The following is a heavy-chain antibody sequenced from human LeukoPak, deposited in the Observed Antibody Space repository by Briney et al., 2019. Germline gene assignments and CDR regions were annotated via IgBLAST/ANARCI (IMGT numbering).Heavy chain of an antibody. D-gene: IGHD3-10*01. V-gene: IGHV1-18*01. CDR2: ISAYNTNT. CDR3: AREFAFREPRRFDY. CDR1: GYTFTNYG. J-gene: IGHJ4*02. Sequence: ASVKVSCKASGYTFTNYGISWVRQAPGQGLEWMGWISAYNTNTIYAQKLHGRVTMTTDTSTTTAYVELRSLRSDDTAVYYCAREFAFREPRRFDYWGQGTLVTVSS.